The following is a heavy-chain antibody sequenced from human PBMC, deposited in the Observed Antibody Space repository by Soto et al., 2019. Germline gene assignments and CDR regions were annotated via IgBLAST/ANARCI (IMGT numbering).Heavy chain of an antibody. CDR3: ARAARRSNWFDP. CDR1: GGSFSGYY. V-gene: IGHV4-34*01. J-gene: IGHJ5*02. Sequence: PSETLSLTCAVYGGSFSGYYWSWIRQPPGKGLEWIGEINHSGSTNYNPSLKSRVTISVDTSKNQFSLKLSSVTAADTAVYYCARAARRSNWFDPWGQGTLVIVSP. CDR2: INHSGST. D-gene: IGHD6-6*01.